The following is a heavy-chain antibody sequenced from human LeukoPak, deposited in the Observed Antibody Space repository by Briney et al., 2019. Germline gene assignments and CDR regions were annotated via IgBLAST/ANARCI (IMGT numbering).Heavy chain of an antibody. CDR1: GYTFTGYY. CDR2: INPNSGGT. D-gene: IGHD6-6*01. Sequence: ASVKVSCKASGYTFTGYYMHWVRQAPGRGLEWMGWINPNSGGTNYAQKFQGRVTMTRDTSISTAYMELSRLRSDDTAVYYCARDLELGWFDPWGQGTLVAVSS. CDR3: ARDLELGWFDP. J-gene: IGHJ5*02. V-gene: IGHV1-2*02.